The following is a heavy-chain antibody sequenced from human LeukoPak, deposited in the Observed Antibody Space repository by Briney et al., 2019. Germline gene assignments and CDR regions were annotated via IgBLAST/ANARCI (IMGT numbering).Heavy chain of an antibody. D-gene: IGHD3-22*01. Sequence: GGSLRLSCAASGFTFRNYAMTWVRQAPGKGLEWVSSIPSSGDGTYYADSVKGRFTISRDNSKNMLYLQMNSLRAEDTAVYYCARRSSGAFDFWDQGTLVTVSS. V-gene: IGHV3-23*01. CDR2: IPSSGDGT. CDR1: GFTFRNYA. J-gene: IGHJ4*02. CDR3: ARRSSGAFDF.